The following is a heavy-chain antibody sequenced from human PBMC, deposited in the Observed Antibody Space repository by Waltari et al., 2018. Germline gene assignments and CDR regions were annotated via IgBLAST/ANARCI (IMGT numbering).Heavy chain of an antibody. D-gene: IGHD6-13*01. J-gene: IGHJ4*02. Sequence: QVQLVQSGAEVKKPGSSVKVSCKASGGPFSSYPISWVRQAPGQGLEWMGRIIPILGIANYAQKFQGRVTITADKSTSTAYMELSSLRSEDTAVYYCARGRNSWYYFDYWGQGTLVTVSS. CDR1: GGPFSSYP. CDR2: IIPILGIA. V-gene: IGHV1-69*02. CDR3: ARGRNSWYYFDY.